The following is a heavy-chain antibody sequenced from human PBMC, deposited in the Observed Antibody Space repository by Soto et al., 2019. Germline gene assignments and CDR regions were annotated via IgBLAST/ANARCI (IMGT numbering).Heavy chain of an antibody. CDR1: GYTFTSYA. D-gene: IGHD5-12*01. V-gene: IGHV1-3*01. CDR3: AREGSGGYDYDY. J-gene: IGHJ4*02. CDR2: INAGNGNT. Sequence: QVQLVQSGAEVKKPGASVKVSCKASGYTFTSYAMHWVRQAPGQRLEWMGWINAGNGNTKYSQKFQGRVTITRDTYAITAYMGLSSLRSEDTAVYYCAREGSGGYDYDYWGQGTLVTVSS.